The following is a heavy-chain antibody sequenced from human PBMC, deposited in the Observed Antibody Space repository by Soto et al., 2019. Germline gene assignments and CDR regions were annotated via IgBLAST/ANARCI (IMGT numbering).Heavy chain of an antibody. Sequence: SETLSLTCAVSGYSISSGYYWGWIRQPPGKGLEWIGYIYYSGSTYYNPSLKSRVTISVDTSKNQFSLKLSSVTAADTAVYYCAREGRAPYYYYGMDVWGQGTTATVSS. V-gene: IGHV4-38-2*02. CDR1: GYSISSGYY. CDR3: AREGRAPYYYYGMDV. J-gene: IGHJ6*02. CDR2: IYYSGST.